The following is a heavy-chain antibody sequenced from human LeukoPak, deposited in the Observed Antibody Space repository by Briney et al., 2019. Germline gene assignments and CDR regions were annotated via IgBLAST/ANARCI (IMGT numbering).Heavy chain of an antibody. V-gene: IGHV3-7*01. CDR3: VAWGNSGNS. J-gene: IGHJ3*01. Sequence: GSLRLSCAASGFTFSCHWMSWVRQAPAKGLEWVAHMNGDGSQIYYMDFVKGRFTISRDNAKNSLYLQMNGLRAEDTAVYYCVAWGNSGNSWGQGTMVIVSS. D-gene: IGHD1-26*01. CDR1: GFTFSCHW. CDR2: MNGDGSQI.